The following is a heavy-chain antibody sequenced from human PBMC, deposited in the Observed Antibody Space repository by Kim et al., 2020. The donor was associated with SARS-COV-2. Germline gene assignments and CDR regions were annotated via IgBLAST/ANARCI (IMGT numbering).Heavy chain of an antibody. V-gene: IGHV5-10-1*01. CDR1: GYSFTSYW. D-gene: IGHD3-22*01. J-gene: IGHJ3*02. Sequence: GESLKISCKGSGYSFTSYWISWVRQMPGKGLEWMGRIDPSDSYTNYSPSFQGHVTISADKSISTAYLQWSSLKASDTAMYYCARHSIVERYYYDSSGYPIWGQGTMVTVSS. CDR2: IDPSDSYT. CDR3: ARHSIVERYYYDSSGYPI.